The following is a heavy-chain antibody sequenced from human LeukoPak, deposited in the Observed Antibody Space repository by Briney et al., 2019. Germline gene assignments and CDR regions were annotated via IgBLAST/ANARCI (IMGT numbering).Heavy chain of an antibody. CDR2: INLNTGGA. Sequence: ASVKLSCKASGYIVTGYYMHWVRQSPGQGLEWMGWINLNTGGANDAQKFQGRVTMTRDTSISTAYMELSGLTSDDTGMYYCAKEVHRVSQNWGQGTLVTVSS. J-gene: IGHJ1*01. CDR1: GYIVTGYY. D-gene: IGHD1-1*01. V-gene: IGHV1-2*02. CDR3: AKEVHRVSQN.